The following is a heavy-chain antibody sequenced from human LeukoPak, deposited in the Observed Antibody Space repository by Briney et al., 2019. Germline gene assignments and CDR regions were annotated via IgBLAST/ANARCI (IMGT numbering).Heavy chain of an antibody. V-gene: IGHV3-11*01. J-gene: IGHJ6*02. CDR1: GFTFSDYY. CDR2: ISSSGSTI. CDR3: ARADNSGSYYYGMDV. Sequence: GGSLRLSCAASGFTFSDYYMSRIRQAPGKGLEWVSYISSSGSTIYYADSVKGRFTISRDNAKNSLYLQMNSLRAEDTAVYYCARADNSGSYYYGMDVWGQGTTVTVSS. D-gene: IGHD1-26*01.